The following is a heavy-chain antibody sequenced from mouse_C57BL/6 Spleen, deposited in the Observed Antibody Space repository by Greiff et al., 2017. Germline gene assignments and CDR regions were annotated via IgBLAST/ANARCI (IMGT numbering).Heavy chain of an antibody. Sequence: VQLQQSVAELVRPGASVKLSCTASGFNIKNTYMHWVKQRPEQGLEWIGRIDPANGNTKYAPKFQGKATITADTSSNTAYLQLSRLTSEDTAIYYCARSVAYYSNYDYYFDYWGQGTTLTVSS. CDR2: IDPANGNT. D-gene: IGHD2-5*01. CDR3: ARSVAYYSNYDYYFDY. J-gene: IGHJ2*01. V-gene: IGHV14-3*01. CDR1: GFNIKNTY.